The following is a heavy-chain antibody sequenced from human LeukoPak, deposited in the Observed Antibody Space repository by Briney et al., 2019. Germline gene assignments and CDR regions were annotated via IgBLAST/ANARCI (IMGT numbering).Heavy chain of an antibody. J-gene: IGHJ4*02. CDR3: ARGGCSGGRCLLHDY. D-gene: IGHD2-15*01. V-gene: IGHV1-2*02. Sequence: GASVKVSCKASGYTFTGYYMHWVRQAAGQGLEWMGWINPNSGGTNYAQKFHGRVTITRDTSTSTAYMELSRLRSDDTAVYYCARGGCSGGRCLLHDYWGEGALVTVSS. CDR2: INPNSGGT. CDR1: GYTFTGYY.